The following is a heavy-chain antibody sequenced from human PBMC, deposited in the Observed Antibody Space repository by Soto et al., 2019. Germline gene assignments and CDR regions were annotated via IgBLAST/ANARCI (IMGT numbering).Heavy chain of an antibody. CDR2: INHSGST. D-gene: IGHD6-6*01. V-gene: IGHV4-34*01. CDR1: GGSFSGYY. Sequence: QVQLQQWGAGLLKPSETLSLTCAVYGGSFSGYYWSWIRQPPGKGLEWIGEINHSGSTNYNPSLKSRVTISVDTSKNQFSLKLSSVTAADTAVYYCARVGYSSSSAPHSSGPQCSDYWGQGTLVTVSS. J-gene: IGHJ4*02. CDR3: ARVGYSSSSAPHSSGPQCSDY.